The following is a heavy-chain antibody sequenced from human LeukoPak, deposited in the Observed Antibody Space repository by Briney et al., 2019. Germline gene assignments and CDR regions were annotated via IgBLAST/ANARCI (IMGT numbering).Heavy chain of an antibody. CDR3: AKIRAVAGPCFDY. J-gene: IGHJ4*02. D-gene: IGHD6-19*01. CDR2: ISGSGSST. V-gene: IGHV3-23*01. Sequence: GGSLRLSCAASGFTFSSYAMSWVRQAPGKGLEWVSAISGSGSSTYYADSVKGRFTISRDNSKNTLYLQVNSLRAEDTAVYYCAKIRAVAGPCFDYWGQGTLVTVSS. CDR1: GFTFSSYA.